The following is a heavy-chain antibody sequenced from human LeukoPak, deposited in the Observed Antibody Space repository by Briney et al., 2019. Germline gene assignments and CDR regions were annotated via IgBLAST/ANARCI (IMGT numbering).Heavy chain of an antibody. CDR3: ARDYPPPPVAGPYYFDY. Sequence: GGSLRLSCAASGFTFSDYWMSWVRQAPGKGLEWVANIKEDGSEKYYVDSVRGRFTISRDNAKNSLYLQMDSLKAEDTAVYYCARDYPPPPVAGPYYFDYWGQGTLVTVSS. CDR2: IKEDGSEK. J-gene: IGHJ4*02. CDR1: GFTFSDYW. D-gene: IGHD6-19*01. V-gene: IGHV3-7*05.